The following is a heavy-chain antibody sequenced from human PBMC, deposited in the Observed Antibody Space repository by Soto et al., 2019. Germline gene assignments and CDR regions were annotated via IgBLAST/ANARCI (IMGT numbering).Heavy chain of an antibody. D-gene: IGHD4-17*01. V-gene: IGHV3-30*18. CDR1: GFTFSSYG. J-gene: IGHJ3*02. CDR3: AKASYGDYSDAFDI. CDR2: ISYDGSNK. Sequence: GGSLRLSCAASGFTFSSYGMHWVRQAPGKGLEWVAVISYDGSNKYYADSVKGRFTISRDNSKNTLYLQMNSLRAEDTAVYYCAKASYGDYSDAFDIWGQGTMVT.